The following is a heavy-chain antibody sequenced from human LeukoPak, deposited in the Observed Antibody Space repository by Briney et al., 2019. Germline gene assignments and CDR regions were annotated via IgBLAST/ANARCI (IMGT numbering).Heavy chain of an antibody. J-gene: IGHJ4*02. CDR1: GFTFSSYA. D-gene: IGHD6-13*01. Sequence: GGSLRLSCAVSGFTFSSYAMSWVRQAPGKGLEWVSAISGSGGSTYYADSVKGRFTISRDNSKNTLYLQMNSLRAEDTALYYCAKTGQYSSSFFDYWGQGTLVTVSS. CDR2: ISGSGGST. CDR3: AKTGQYSSSFFDY. V-gene: IGHV3-23*01.